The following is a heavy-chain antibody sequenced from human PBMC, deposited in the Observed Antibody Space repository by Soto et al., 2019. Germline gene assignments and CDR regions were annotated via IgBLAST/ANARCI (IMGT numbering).Heavy chain of an antibody. CDR3: ARDQYDFWSGYYVGHYGMDV. V-gene: IGHV3-33*01. D-gene: IGHD3-3*01. CDR1: GFTFSSYG. J-gene: IGHJ6*02. CDR2: IWYDGSNK. Sequence: GGSLRLSCAASGFTFSSYGMHWVRQAPGKGLEWVAVIWYDGSNKYYADSVKGRFTISRDNSKNTLYLQMNSLRAEDTAVYYCARDQYDFWSGYYVGHYGMDVWGQGTTVTVSS.